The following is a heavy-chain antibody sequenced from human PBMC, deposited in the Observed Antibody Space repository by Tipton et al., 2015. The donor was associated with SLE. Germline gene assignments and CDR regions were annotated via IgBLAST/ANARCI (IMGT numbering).Heavy chain of an antibody. D-gene: IGHD5-18*01. CDR3: ARISVDTTMAQRVDYGMDV. V-gene: IGHV4-59*01. J-gene: IGHJ6*02. Sequence: LRLSCTVSGGSISSYYWSWIRQPPGKGLEWIGYIYYRGSTNYNPSLKSRVTISVDTSKNQFSLKLSSVTAADTAVYYCARISVDTTMAQRVDYGMDVWGQGTTVTVSS. CDR1: GGSISSYY. CDR2: IYYRGST.